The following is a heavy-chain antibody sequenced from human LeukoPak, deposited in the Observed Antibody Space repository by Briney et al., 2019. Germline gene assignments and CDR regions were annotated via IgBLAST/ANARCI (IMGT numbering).Heavy chain of an antibody. J-gene: IGHJ4*02. Sequence: PSETLSLTCTVSGVSITSSSYYWGWIRQAPGKGLEWIGEINYSGRTSYNPSLKSRVTISLDTTKNQFSLNLTSVTAADTAVYYCAVGRSYWGQGNLVTVSS. CDR2: INYSGRT. CDR3: AVGRSY. CDR1: GVSITSSSYY. V-gene: IGHV4-39*01.